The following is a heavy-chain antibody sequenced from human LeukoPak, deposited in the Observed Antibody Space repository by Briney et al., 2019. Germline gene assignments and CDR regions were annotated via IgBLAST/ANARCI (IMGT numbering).Heavy chain of an antibody. Sequence: GESLKISCKGSGYSFTSYWIGWVRQMPGKGLEWMGIIYPGDSDTRYSPSFQGQVTISADKSISTAYLQWSSLKASDTAMYYCASAGGSGSYTPHQFDYWGQGTLVTVSS. J-gene: IGHJ4*02. D-gene: IGHD3-10*01. CDR1: GYSFTSYW. CDR3: ASAGGSGSYTPHQFDY. V-gene: IGHV5-51*01. CDR2: IYPGDSDT.